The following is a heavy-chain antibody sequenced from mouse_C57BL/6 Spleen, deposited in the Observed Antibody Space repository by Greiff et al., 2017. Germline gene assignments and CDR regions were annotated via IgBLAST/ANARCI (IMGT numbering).Heavy chain of an antibody. Sequence: VQLKESGAELVKPGASVKLSCTASGFNIKDYYMHWVKQRTEQGLEWIGRIDPEDGETKSAPKFQGKATITADTSSNTAYLQLSSLTSEVTAVYYCARSMITTGYYFDYWGQGTTLTVSS. CDR2: IDPEDGET. CDR1: GFNIKDYY. CDR3: ARSMITTGYYFDY. V-gene: IGHV14-2*01. J-gene: IGHJ2*01. D-gene: IGHD2-4*01.